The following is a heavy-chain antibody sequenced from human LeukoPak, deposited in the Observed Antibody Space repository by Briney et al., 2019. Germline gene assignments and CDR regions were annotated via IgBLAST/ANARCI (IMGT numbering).Heavy chain of an antibody. V-gene: IGHV1-69*13. CDR1: VGTFSSYA. Sequence: ASVKVSCKASVGTFSSYAISWVRQAPGQGLEWMGGIIPIFGTANYAQKFQGRVTITADESTSTAYMELSSLRSEDTAVYYCARVTMVQGAYDAFDIWGQGTMVTVSS. J-gene: IGHJ3*02. CDR3: ARVTMVQGAYDAFDI. CDR2: IIPIFGTA. D-gene: IGHD3-10*01.